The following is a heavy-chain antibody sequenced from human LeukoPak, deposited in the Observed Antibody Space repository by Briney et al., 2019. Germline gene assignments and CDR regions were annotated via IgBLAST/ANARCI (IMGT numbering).Heavy chain of an antibody. CDR3: ARPRGCGSSRCNNFDY. CDR2: IKQDGSEK. CDR1: GFTFSSYW. V-gene: IGHV3-7*01. D-gene: IGHD2-2*01. J-gene: IGHJ4*02. Sequence: GGSLRLSCAASGFTFSSYWMSWVRQAPGKGLEWVANIKQDGSEKYYVDSVKGRFTISKDNAKNSLYLQMNRLRAEDTAVYYCARPRGCGSSRCNNFDYWGQGTLVTVSS.